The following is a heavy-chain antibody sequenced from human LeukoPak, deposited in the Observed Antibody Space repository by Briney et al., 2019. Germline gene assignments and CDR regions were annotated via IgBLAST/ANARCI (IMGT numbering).Heavy chain of an antibody. CDR1: GFTFSNYA. J-gene: IGHJ4*02. CDR3: VKDRTGTYTLDY. CDR2: ISDDGSRQ. V-gene: IGHV3-30-3*01. Sequence: GRSLRLSCAATGFTFSNYAIHWGRQAPGKGLEWVAFISDDGSRQHYADSVKGRFTISRDNSKNTLNLQMNSLRAEDTAVYYCVKDRTGTYTLDYWGQGTLVTVSS. D-gene: IGHD3-10*01.